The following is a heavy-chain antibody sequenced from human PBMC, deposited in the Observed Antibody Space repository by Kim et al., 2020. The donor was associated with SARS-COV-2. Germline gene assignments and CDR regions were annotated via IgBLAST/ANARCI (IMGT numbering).Heavy chain of an antibody. CDR3: ANGGSGLGGMNV. D-gene: IGHD3-16*01. Sequence: SQTLSLTCAISGDSVSSNNAAWNWIRQSPSRGLEWLGRTYYRSKWFNDYALSVKSRITINPDTSKNHFSLQLSSVTPEDTAVYYCANGGSGLGGMNVWGQGPTATVSS. CDR1: GDSVSSNNAA. J-gene: IGHJ6*02. V-gene: IGHV6-1*01. CDR2: TYYRSKWFN.